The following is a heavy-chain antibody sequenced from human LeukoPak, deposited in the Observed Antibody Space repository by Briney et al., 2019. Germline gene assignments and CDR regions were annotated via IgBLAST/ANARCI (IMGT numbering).Heavy chain of an antibody. V-gene: IGHV1-69*04. CDR2: IIPILGIA. CDR3: ARAELMYYLPYDSSGYYYDY. J-gene: IGHJ4*02. Sequence: ASVKVSCKASGYPFTTYGISWVRQAPGQGLEWMGRIIPILGIANYAQKFQGRVTITADKATSTAYMELSSLRSEDTAVYYCARAELMYYLPYDSSGYYYDYWGQGTLVTVSS. D-gene: IGHD3-22*01. CDR1: GYPFTTYG.